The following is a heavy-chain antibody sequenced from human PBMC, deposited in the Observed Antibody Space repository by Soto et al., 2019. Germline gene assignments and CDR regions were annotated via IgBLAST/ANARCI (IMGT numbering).Heavy chain of an antibody. Sequence: QVQLQESGPGLVKPSETLSLTCTVSGGSVNSGNYYWTWIRQPPGKGLEWIGYLYYNTNTNYNPSLKSRVTISVDASKNQFSLKLSSVTAADTAVYYCARTYCTTTSCQAHGMDVWGQGTTVTISS. V-gene: IGHV4-61*01. CDR3: ARTYCTTTSCQAHGMDV. CDR2: LYYNTNT. CDR1: GGSVNSGNYY. J-gene: IGHJ6*02. D-gene: IGHD2-2*01.